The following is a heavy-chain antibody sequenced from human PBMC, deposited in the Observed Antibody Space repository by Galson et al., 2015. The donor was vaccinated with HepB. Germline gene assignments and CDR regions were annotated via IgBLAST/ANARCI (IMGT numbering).Heavy chain of an antibody. CDR3: ARMYDSNGGRNWFDY. J-gene: IGHJ4*02. Sequence: SLRLSCAASGFTFSDHYMDWVRQAPGKGLEWVGLIRNKRNRYTTEYAASVKGRFTISRDDSKNSVDLQMSSLKTEDTAVYYCARMYDSNGGRNWFDYWGQGSLVTVSS. D-gene: IGHD2-8*01. CDR2: IRNKRNRYTT. CDR1: GFTFSDHY. V-gene: IGHV3-72*01.